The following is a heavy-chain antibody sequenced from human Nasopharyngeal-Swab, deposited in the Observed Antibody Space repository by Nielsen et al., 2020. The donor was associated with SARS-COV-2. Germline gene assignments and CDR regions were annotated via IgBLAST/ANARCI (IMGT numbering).Heavy chain of an antibody. CDR2: MKPNNGNT. J-gene: IGHJ4*02. CDR3: ARDRGYCSGGSCYLDDS. V-gene: IGHV1-8*01. Sequence: VSVKVSCKASGYTFTSYDINWVRQASGQGLEWMGWMKPNNGNTDYAQRFEGRVTMTRDTSTSTVYMELSSLRSEDTAVYYCARDRGYCSGGSCYLDDSWGQGTLVTVSS. CDR1: GYTFTSYD. D-gene: IGHD2-15*01.